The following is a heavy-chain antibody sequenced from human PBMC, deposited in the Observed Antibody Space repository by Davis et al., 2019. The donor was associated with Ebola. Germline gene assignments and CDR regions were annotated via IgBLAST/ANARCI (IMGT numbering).Heavy chain of an antibody. CDR1: GFTVSSNY. CDR3: AKGYCSGGSCFDY. J-gene: IGHJ4*02. D-gene: IGHD2-15*01. CDR2: IYSGGST. Sequence: GESLKISCAASGFTVSSNYMSWVRQAPGKGLEWVSVIYSGGSTYYADSVKGRFTISRDNSKNTLYLQMNSLRAEDTAVYYCAKGYCSGGSCFDYWGQGTLVTVSS. V-gene: IGHV3-53*01.